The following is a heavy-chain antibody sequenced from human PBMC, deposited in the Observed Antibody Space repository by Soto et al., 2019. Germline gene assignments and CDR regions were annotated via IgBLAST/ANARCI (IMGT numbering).Heavy chain of an antibody. D-gene: IGHD2-15*01. CDR1: GFSFRNHY. CDR2: ISTTGASS. J-gene: IGHJ4*02. V-gene: IGHV3-11*01. CDR3: ARXSPYDIVPGYSKLYMDT. Sequence: PGESLRLSCVASGFSFRNHYMNWSRQRPGEGREGVAYISTTGASSYYADSVKGRFSISRDNAQKSLYLQMNGLTAEDTAVYYCARXSPYDIVPGYSKLYMDTWGQGTLVTVSS.